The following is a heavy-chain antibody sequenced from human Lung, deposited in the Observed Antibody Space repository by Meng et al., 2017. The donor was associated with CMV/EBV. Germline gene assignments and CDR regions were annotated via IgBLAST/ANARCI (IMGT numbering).Heavy chain of an antibody. CDR2: ISSSSAYI. V-gene: IGHV3-21*06. D-gene: IGHD5-12*01. CDR1: GFMFSSYT. Sequence: GESLKISCAASGFMFSSYTMNWVRQAPGRGLEWVSSISSSSAYIFYADSVKGRFTISRDNAKNSLNLQMHSLRAEDTALYYCARGDYSGYDVQDYWGQGTLVTVSS. J-gene: IGHJ4*02. CDR3: ARGDYSGYDVQDY.